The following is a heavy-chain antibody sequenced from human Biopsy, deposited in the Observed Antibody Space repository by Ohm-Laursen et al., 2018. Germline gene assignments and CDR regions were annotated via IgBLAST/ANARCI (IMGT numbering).Heavy chain of an antibody. CDR3: VRETGCSDRSGYYWNHNVDMDV. D-gene: IGHD3-22*01. J-gene: IGHJ6*02. V-gene: IGHV3-66*01. CDR2: MYSGGST. CDR1: GFIVHNNY. Sequence: SLRLSCAASGFIVHNNYMSWVRQAPGKGLEWVSLMYSGGSTFYADSVKGRFTIASDTSNNTLYLQMNSLGAEDSAVYYCVRETGCSDRSGYYWNHNVDMDVWGQGNTVTVSS.